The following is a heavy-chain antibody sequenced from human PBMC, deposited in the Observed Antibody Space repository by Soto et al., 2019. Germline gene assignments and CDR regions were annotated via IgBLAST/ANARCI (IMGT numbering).Heavy chain of an antibody. CDR3: ARGVDTAMTSHTLAGFDY. V-gene: IGHV1-69*12. CDR1: GGTFSSYA. CDR2: IIPIFGTA. J-gene: IGHJ4*02. Sequence: QVQLVQSGAEVKKPGSSVKVSCKASGGTFSSYAISWVRQAPGQGLEWMGGIIPIFGTANYVQKFQGRVTITADEATSKANMELSSLRSEETAVYYCARGVDTAMTSHTLAGFDYWGQGTLVTVSS. D-gene: IGHD5-18*01.